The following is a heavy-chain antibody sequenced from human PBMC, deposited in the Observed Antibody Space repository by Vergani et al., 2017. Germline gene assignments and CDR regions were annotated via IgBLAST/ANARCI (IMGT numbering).Heavy chain of an antibody. CDR2: IRSKANSYGT. D-gene: IGHD6-13*01. Sequence: EVQLVESGGGLVQPGGSLKLSCAASGFTFSGSAMHWVRQASGKGLVWVGRIRSKANSYGTAYAASVKGRFTISRDDSKNTAYLQMNSLKTEDTDVYYCTRPRAAAGTVDYWGQGTLVTVSS. CDR3: TRPRAAAGTVDY. CDR1: GFTFSGSA. V-gene: IGHV3-73*01. J-gene: IGHJ4*02.